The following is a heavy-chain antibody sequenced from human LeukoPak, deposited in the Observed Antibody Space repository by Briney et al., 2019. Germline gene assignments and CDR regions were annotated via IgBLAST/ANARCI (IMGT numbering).Heavy chain of an antibody. CDR3: ARDDYGSGSYYYH. J-gene: IGHJ5*02. D-gene: IGHD3-10*01. CDR1: GFTFSSYS. Sequence: PGGSLRLSCAASGFTFSSYSMNWVRQAPGKGLEWVSFISSSSGYIYYAESVKGRFTTSRDNAKNSLYLQMNSLRAEDTAVYYSARDDYGSGSYYYHWGQGTLITVSS. CDR2: ISSSSGYI. V-gene: IGHV3-21*01.